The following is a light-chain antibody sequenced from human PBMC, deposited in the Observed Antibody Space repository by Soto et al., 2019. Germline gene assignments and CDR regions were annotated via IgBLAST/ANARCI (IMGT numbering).Light chain of an antibody. CDR1: SSDVGSYNL. Sequence: QSALTQPASVSGSPGKSITISCTGTSSDVGSYNLVSWYQQHPGKAPKLMIYEGSKRPSGVSNRFSGSKSGNTASLTISGLQAEDEADYYCCSYAGSSTAVFGGGTQLTVL. V-gene: IGLV2-23*01. CDR2: EGS. CDR3: CSYAGSSTAV. J-gene: IGLJ7*01.